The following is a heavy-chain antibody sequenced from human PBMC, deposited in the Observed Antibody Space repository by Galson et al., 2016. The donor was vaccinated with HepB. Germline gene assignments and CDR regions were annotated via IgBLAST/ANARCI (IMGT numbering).Heavy chain of an antibody. Sequence: SLRLSCAATGFIVNINYMVWVRQAPGQGLEWVSGISTSGGTTYYADSVEGRFTISRDNSENTLYLQMNSLRAEDTAVYFCAKDWATFYHDRNGYKYFDSWGQGTLVTVSS. CDR1: GFIVNINY. D-gene: IGHD3-22*01. CDR2: ISTSGGTT. J-gene: IGHJ4*02. V-gene: IGHV3-23*01. CDR3: AKDWATFYHDRNGYKYFDS.